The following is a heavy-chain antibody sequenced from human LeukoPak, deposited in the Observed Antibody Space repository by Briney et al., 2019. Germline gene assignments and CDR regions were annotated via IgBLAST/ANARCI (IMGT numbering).Heavy chain of an antibody. J-gene: IGHJ3*01. Sequence: GGSLRLSCAASGFTFSTFWMSWVRQAPGKGLEWVANIKTDGSVKHYIDSMEGRFSISRDNARSSLYLQMNSLRAEDTAVYYCVRDSDYQRISTDRYAHYDALDFWGHGTMVTVSS. CDR3: VRDSDYQRISTDRYAHYDALDF. CDR1: GFTFSTFW. CDR2: IKTDGSVK. V-gene: IGHV3-7*01. D-gene: IGHD3-16*01.